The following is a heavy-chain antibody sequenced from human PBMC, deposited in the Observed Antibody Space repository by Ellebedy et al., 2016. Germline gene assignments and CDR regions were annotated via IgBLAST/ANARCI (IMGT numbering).Heavy chain of an antibody. CDR1: GFIFSGAA. CDR3: AKPMDYGDPRAFDV. J-gene: IGHJ3*01. CDR2: ISFDGNQK. Sequence: GESLKISCAASGFIFSGAAMHWVRQPPGKGLEWVAVISFDGNQKYYADSVKGRFAISRDNSKNTLYLQLNSQRPEDTAVYYCAKPMDYGDPRAFDVWGQGTMVTVSS. V-gene: IGHV3-30*09. D-gene: IGHD4-17*01.